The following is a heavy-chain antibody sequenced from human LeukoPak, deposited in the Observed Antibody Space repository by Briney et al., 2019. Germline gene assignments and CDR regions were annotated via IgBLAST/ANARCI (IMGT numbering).Heavy chain of an antibody. D-gene: IGHD7-27*01. J-gene: IGHJ3*01. V-gene: IGHV3-53*01. CDR2: IYSGGST. CDR3: VKTRGASRLTGESFDL. Sequence: GGSLRLSCAASGFTVSSNYMSWVRQAPGKGLEWVSVIYSGGSTYYADSVKGRFTISRDNSKNTLYLQMNSLRAEDTAVYYCVKTRGASRLTGESFDLWGQGAMVTVSS. CDR1: GFTVSSNY.